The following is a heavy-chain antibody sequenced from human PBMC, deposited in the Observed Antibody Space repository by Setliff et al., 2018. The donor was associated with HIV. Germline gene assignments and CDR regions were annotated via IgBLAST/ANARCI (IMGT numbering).Heavy chain of an antibody. D-gene: IGHD6-19*01. J-gene: IGHJ3*02. CDR2: INHRGST. Sequence: PSETLSLTCAVHSGSFSGYRWTWIRQPPGKGLEWIGEINHRGSTTYNPSLKSRVTISVDTSKNQFSLKLSSVSAADTAVYYCARAGYYSGWSGLDIWGQGTMVTVSS. V-gene: IGHV4-34*01. CDR3: ARAGYYSGWSGLDI. CDR1: SGSFSGYR.